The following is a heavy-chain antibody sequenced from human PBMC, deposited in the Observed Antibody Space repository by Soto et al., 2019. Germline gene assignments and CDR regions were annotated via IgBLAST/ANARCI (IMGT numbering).Heavy chain of an antibody. CDR3: AKGRLPRENYDYYNGMEV. V-gene: IGHV3-9*01. D-gene: IGHD6-25*01. CDR2: ITWDSGSI. J-gene: IGHJ6*02. Sequence: HPGGSLRLSCAASGFTFDDYAMHWVRQAPGKGLEWVSGITWDSGSIDYADSVKGRFTISRDNAKNSLYLQMNSLRAEDTALYYCAKGRLPRENYDYYNGMEVWGQGTTVTVPS. CDR1: GFTFDDYA.